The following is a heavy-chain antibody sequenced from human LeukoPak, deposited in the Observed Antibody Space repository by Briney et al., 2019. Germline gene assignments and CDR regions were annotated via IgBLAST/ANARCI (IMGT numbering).Heavy chain of an antibody. V-gene: IGHV1-69*05. J-gene: IGHJ6*03. Sequence: SVKVSCKASGGTFSSYAISWVRQAPGQGLEWMGGIIPIFGTANYAQKFQGRVTITMDESTSTAYMELSSLRSEDTAVYYCARNGIAAAVTAHYYYYYYMDVWGKGTTVTVSS. CDR1: GGTFSSYA. CDR3: ARNGIAAAVTAHYYYYYYMDV. D-gene: IGHD6-13*01. CDR2: IIPIFGTA.